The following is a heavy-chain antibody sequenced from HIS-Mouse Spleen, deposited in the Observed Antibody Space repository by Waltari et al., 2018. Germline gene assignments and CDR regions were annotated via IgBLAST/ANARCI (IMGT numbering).Heavy chain of an antibody. V-gene: IGHV4-39*07. J-gene: IGHJ2*01. CDR3: AREIPYSSSWYDWYFDL. D-gene: IGHD6-13*01. Sequence: QLQLQESGPGLVKPSETLSLTCTVSGGSISSSSYYWGWIRQPPGKGLEWIGRIHYSVGTYDNPSLKGLVTISVDTSKNQCSLKLSSVTAADTAVYYCAREIPYSSSWYDWYFDLWGRGTLVTVSS. CDR1: GGSISSSSYY. CDR2: IHYSVGT.